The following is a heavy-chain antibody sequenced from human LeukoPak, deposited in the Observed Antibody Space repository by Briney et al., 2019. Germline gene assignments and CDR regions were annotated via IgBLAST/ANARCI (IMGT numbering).Heavy chain of an antibody. V-gene: IGHV3-23*01. J-gene: IGHJ4*02. CDR3: AKGHVDGTGYYYFDS. Sequence: GGTLRLSCAASGFTFSSYAMSWVRQAPGKGLEWVSAIRGNAVTTYYADSVKGRFTIFRDNSKNMLYLQMNSLRVEDTAVYYCAKGHVDGTGYYYFDSWGQGTLVTVSS. D-gene: IGHD3-22*01. CDR2: IRGNAVTT. CDR1: GFTFSSYA.